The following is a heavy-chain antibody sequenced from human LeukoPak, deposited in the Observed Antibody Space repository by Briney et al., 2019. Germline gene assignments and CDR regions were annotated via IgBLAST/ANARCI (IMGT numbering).Heavy chain of an antibody. J-gene: IGHJ1*01. Sequence: ASVKVSCKASGYTFTSYGISWVRQAPGQGLEWMGWIGTYNGNTNYAQKLQGRVTMTTDTSTSTAYMELRSLTSDDTAVYYCARAATTVTNTRYFQHWGQGTLVTV. CDR3: ARAATTVTNTRYFQH. D-gene: IGHD4-17*01. V-gene: IGHV1-18*01. CDR2: IGTYNGNT. CDR1: GYTFTSYG.